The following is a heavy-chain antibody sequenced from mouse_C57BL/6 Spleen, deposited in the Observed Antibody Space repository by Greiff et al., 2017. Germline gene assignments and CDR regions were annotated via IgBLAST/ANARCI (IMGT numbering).Heavy chain of an antibody. J-gene: IGHJ4*01. V-gene: IGHV2-5*01. CDR3: AKRGDY. CDR1: GFSLTSYG. CDR2: IWRGGST. Sequence: VQLQQSGPGLVQPSQSLSITCTVSGFSLTSYGVHWVRQSPGKGLEWLGVIWRGGSTDYNAAFMSRLDITKDNSKSQVFFKMNSLQADDTAIYYCAKRGDYWGQGTSVTVSS.